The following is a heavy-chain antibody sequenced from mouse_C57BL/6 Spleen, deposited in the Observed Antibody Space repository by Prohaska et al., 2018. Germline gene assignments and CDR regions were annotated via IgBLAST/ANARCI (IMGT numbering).Heavy chain of an antibody. CDR3: AYYYGSSLAY. CDR1: GYTFTSYW. CDR2: IDPSDSYT. J-gene: IGHJ3*01. D-gene: IGHD1-1*01. Sequence: QVQLQQPGAELVMPGASVKLSCKASGYTFTSYWMHWVKQRPGQGLEWIGEIDPSDSYTNYNQKFKGKATLTVDKSSSTAYMQLSSLTSEDSAVYYCAYYYGSSLAYWGQGTLVTVSA. V-gene: IGHV1-69*01.